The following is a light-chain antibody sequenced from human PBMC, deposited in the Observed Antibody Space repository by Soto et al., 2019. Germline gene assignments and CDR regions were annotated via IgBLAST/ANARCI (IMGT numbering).Light chain of an antibody. CDR3: QQYNNWPRWT. V-gene: IGKV3-15*01. CDR1: QSISSN. Sequence: ETVMTQSPAIQSVSPGKSATLSCRASQSISSNLAWYQQKPGQAPRLLIYGASTRATGIPARFSGSGSGTEFTLTISSLQSEDFAVYYCQQYNNWPRWTFGQGTKVEIK. J-gene: IGKJ1*01. CDR2: GAS.